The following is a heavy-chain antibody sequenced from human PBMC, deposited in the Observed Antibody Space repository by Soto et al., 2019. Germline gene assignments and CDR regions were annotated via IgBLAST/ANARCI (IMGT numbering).Heavy chain of an antibody. CDR1: GGSFGGYA. CDR3: ARGDSSSWWFDY. V-gene: IGHV4-34*01. CDR2: INYSGST. J-gene: IGHJ4*02. Sequence: SETLSLTCAVYGGSFGGYAWSWIRQPPGKGLEWIGEINYSGSTNYNPSLKSRVTISADTSKNQFSLKLSSVTAADTAVYYCARGDSSSWWFDYWGQGTLVTVSS. D-gene: IGHD6-13*01.